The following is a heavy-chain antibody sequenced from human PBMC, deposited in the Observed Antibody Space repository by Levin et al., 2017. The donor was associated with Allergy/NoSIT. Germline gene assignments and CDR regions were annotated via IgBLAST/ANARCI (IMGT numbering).Heavy chain of an antibody. CDR3: ARVLTGYYNFDY. V-gene: IGHV3-11*01. CDR2: ITSSGSTI. Sequence: SCAASGFTFSDYYMSWVRQSPGKGLEWVSYITSSGSTIYYADSVKGRFTISRDNAKKSLYLQMNSLRAEDSAVYYCARVLTGYYNFDYWGQGTLVTVSS. CDR1: GFTFSDYY. J-gene: IGHJ4*02. D-gene: IGHD3-9*01.